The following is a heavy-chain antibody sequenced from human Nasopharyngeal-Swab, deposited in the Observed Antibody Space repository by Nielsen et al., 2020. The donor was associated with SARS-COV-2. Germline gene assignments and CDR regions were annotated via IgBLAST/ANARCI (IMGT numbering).Heavy chain of an antibody. CDR3: ARDRPAAADSNYYYGMDV. CDR2: IYYSGST. J-gene: IGHJ6*02. Sequence: AETMFLTCTVGGGSISSYYWSWIRQPPGKGLEWIGYIYYSGSTNYNPSLKSRVTISVDTSKNQFSLKLSSVTAADTAVYYCARDRPAAADSNYYYGMDVWGQGTTVTVSS. CDR1: GGSISSYY. D-gene: IGHD6-13*01. V-gene: IGHV4-59*01.